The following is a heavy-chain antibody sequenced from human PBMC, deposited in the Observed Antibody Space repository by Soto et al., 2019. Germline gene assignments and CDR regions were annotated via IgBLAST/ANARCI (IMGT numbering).Heavy chain of an antibody. J-gene: IGHJ4*02. Sequence: GGSLRLSCTASGFTFSSYAISWVRQAPGKGLEWVSSISGNGGSTYYADSMKGRFTISRDNSKNTLYLQMNSLRAEDTAVYYCAKCVAVAGPNDYWGQGTLVTVSS. CDR1: GFTFSSYA. CDR2: ISGNGGST. V-gene: IGHV3-23*01. D-gene: IGHD6-19*01. CDR3: AKCVAVAGPNDY.